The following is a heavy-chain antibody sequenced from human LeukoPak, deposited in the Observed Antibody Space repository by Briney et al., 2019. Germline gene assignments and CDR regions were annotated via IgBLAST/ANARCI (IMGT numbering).Heavy chain of an antibody. J-gene: IGHJ4*02. V-gene: IGHV3-30-3*01. CDR2: ISYDGSNK. D-gene: IGHD1-14*01. Sequence: GGSLRLSCAASGFTFSSYAMHWVRQAPGKGLEWVAVISYDGSNKYYADSVKGRFTISRDNSKNTLYLQMNSLRAEDTAVYYCAQDPEGRIEYYFDYWGQGTLVTVSS. CDR3: AQDPEGRIEYYFDY. CDR1: GFTFSSYA.